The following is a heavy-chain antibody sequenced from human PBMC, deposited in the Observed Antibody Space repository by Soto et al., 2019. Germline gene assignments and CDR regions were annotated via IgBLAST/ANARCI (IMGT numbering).Heavy chain of an antibody. Sequence: ESGGGVVQPGRSLRLSCAASGFTFSSYGMHWVRQAPGKGLEWVAVISYDGSNKYYADSVKGRFTISRDNSKNTLYLQMNSLRAEDTAVYYCAKDGPPVYWGQGTLVTVSS. CDR3: AKDGPPVY. J-gene: IGHJ4*02. CDR2: ISYDGSNK. V-gene: IGHV3-30*18. CDR1: GFTFSSYG. D-gene: IGHD4-17*01.